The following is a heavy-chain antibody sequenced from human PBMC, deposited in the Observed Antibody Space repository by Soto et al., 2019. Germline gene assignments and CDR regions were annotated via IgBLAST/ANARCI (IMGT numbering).Heavy chain of an antibody. CDR3: ARVAEYSSSPDAFDI. J-gene: IGHJ3*02. V-gene: IGHV3-53*01. Sequence: EVQLVESGGGLIQPGGSLRLSCAASGFTVSSNYMSWVRQAPGKGLEWVSVIYSGGSTYYADSVKGRFTISRDNSRXTLYLQMNSLRAEDTAVYYCARVAEYSSSPDAFDIWGQGTMVTVSS. CDR2: IYSGGST. D-gene: IGHD6-6*01. CDR1: GFTVSSNY.